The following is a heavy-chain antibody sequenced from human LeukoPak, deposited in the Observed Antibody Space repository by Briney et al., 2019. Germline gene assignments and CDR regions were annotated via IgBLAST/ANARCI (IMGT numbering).Heavy chain of an antibody. J-gene: IGHJ6*03. CDR2: IRYDGSNK. V-gene: IGHV3-30*02. D-gene: IGHD3-9*01. CDR1: GFTFSSYG. CDR3: AKDGGEYYNILTGYYPRLYYMDV. Sequence: GGSLRLSCAASGFTFSSYGMHWVRQAPGKGLEWVAFIRYDGSNKYYADSVKGRFTISRDNSKNTLYLQMNSLRAEDTAVYYCAKDGGEYYNILTGYYPRLYYMDVWGKGTTVTISS.